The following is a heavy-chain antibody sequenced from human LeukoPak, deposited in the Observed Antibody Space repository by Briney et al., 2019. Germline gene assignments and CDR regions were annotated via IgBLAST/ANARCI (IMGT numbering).Heavy chain of an antibody. D-gene: IGHD3-10*01. CDR3: ARGRVRGVSPYYYYYMDV. J-gene: IGHJ6*03. CDR1: GGTFSSYA. Sequence: SVKLSCKASGGTFSSYAISWVRQAPGQGLEWMGGIIPIFGTANYAQKFQGRVTITTDESTSTAYMELSSLRSEDTAVYYCARGRVRGVSPYYYYYMDVWGKGTTVTVSS. CDR2: IIPIFGTA. V-gene: IGHV1-69*05.